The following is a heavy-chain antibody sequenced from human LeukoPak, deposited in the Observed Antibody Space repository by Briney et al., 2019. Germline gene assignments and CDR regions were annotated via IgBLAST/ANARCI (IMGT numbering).Heavy chain of an antibody. D-gene: IGHD6-25*01. V-gene: IGHV3-7*01. Sequence: PGGSLRLSCAASGFTFSTSTMNWVRQAPGRGLEWVGNINPDGSETYYVDSMKGRFTISRDNAKDSVYLQMNTLRVEDTAVYYCLGSADRGWGQGTLVTVSS. CDR3: LGSADRG. J-gene: IGHJ4*02. CDR1: GFTFSTST. CDR2: INPDGSET.